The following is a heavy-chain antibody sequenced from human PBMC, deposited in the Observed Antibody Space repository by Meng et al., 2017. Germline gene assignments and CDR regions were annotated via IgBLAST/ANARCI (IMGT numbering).Heavy chain of an antibody. CDR3: ARRGPHWLYCSGGSCYPRPFDY. CDR1: GGSFSGYY. Sequence: SETLSLTCAVYGGSFSGYYWSWIRQPPGKGLEWTGEITHSGSTNYNPSLKSRVTISVDTSKNQFSLKLSSVTAADTAVYYCARRGPHWLYCSGGSCYPRPFDYWGQGTLVTVSS. CDR2: ITHSGST. J-gene: IGHJ4*02. D-gene: IGHD2-15*01. V-gene: IGHV4-34*01.